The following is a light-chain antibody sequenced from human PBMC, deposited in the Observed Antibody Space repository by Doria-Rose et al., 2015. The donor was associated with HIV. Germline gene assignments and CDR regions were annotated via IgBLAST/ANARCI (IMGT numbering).Light chain of an antibody. CDR2: DGS. J-gene: IGKJ1*01. V-gene: IGKV3-20*01. CDR1: QSFSSTY. Sequence: TQSPGTLSLSPGEGATLSCRASQSFSSTYLAWYQQKPGQAPSLLIYDGSTSATGIPDRFSAGGSVTDFTLTINRLEPEDFALYYCHQYGTSWTFGQGTKVEI. CDR3: HQYGTSWT.